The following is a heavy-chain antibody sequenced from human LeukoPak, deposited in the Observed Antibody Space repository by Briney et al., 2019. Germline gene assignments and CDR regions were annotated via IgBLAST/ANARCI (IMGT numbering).Heavy chain of an antibody. Sequence: AETLSLTCAVYGGSFSGYYWSWIRQPPGKGLEWIGEINHSGSTNYNPSLKSRVTISVDTSKNQFSLKLSSVTAADTAVYYCARGDILTGYVYWGQGTLVTVSS. CDR1: GGSFSGYY. J-gene: IGHJ4*02. V-gene: IGHV4-34*01. CDR3: ARGDILTGYVY. CDR2: INHSGST. D-gene: IGHD3-9*01.